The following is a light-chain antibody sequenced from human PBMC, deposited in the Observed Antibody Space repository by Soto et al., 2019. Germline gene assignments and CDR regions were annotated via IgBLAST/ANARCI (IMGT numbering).Light chain of an antibody. CDR2: DVT. CDR3: SSYSKLTPYV. Sequence: QSALTQPASVSGSPGQSITISCTGTSSDVGAYNYVSWYQQHPGKAPKLMIYDVTNRPYGVSNRFSGSKSDNTASLPISGLQAEDEADYFCSSYSKLTPYVFGTGTKLTVL. CDR1: SSDVGAYNY. J-gene: IGLJ1*01. V-gene: IGLV2-14*01.